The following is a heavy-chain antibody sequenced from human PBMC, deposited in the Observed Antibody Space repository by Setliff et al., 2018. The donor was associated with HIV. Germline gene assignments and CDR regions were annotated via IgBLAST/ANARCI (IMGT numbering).Heavy chain of an antibody. CDR1: GDSINNNNYY. D-gene: IGHD3-10*01. J-gene: IGHJ3*01. Sequence: SETPSLTCSVSGDSINNNNYYWGWIRQPPGKGLEWIASVFYTGSTYYRPSLKSRVTLSVELSKNHFSLELTSVTAADTAVYYCARQSYYVTGSFYTDVFDLWGQGTVVTVSS. CDR3: ARQSYYVTGSFYTDVFDL. V-gene: IGHV4-39*01. CDR2: VFYTGST.